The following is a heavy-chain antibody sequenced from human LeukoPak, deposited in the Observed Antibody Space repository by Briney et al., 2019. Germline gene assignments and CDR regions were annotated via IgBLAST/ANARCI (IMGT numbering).Heavy chain of an antibody. CDR2: IYHSGST. J-gene: IGHJ6*02. V-gene: IGHV4-30-2*01. CDR1: GGSISSGGYS. CDR3: ARVAGAPRYYYYYGMDV. Sequence: SETLSLTCAVSGGSISSGGYSWSWIRQPPGKGLEWIGYIYHSGSTYYNPSLKSRVTISVDRSKNQFSLKLSSVTAADTAVYYCARVAGAPRYYYYYGMDVWGQGTTVTASS. D-gene: IGHD1-26*01.